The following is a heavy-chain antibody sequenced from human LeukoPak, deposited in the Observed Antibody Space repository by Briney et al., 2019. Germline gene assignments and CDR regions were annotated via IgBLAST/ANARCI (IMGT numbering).Heavy chain of an antibody. D-gene: IGHD5-18*01. CDR2: ISSSGGFI. CDR3: ARAGGGGYNYGLDY. V-gene: IGHV3-11*04. CDR1: TFTFSDYY. Sequence: PGGSLRLSCAASTFTFSDYYMSWIRQAPGKGLEWVSHISSSGGFIYYADSVKDRFTISRDNAKNSLDLQMNSLRDVDTAIYYCARAGGGGYNYGLDYWGQGILVAVSS. J-gene: IGHJ4*02.